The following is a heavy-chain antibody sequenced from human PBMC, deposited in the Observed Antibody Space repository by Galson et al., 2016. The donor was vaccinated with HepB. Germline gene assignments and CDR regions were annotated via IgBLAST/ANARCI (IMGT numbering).Heavy chain of an antibody. J-gene: IGHJ6*02. CDR1: GYTFTRYA. D-gene: IGHD4-23*01. CDR2: INAGNGKT. Sequence: SVKVSCKASGYTFTRYAIHWVRQAPGQRLEWMGWINAGNGKTKFSQKFQGRVTITRDTSASTAYMELSSLRSDDTAVYYCARELEPGRRSNSNYYGMDVWGQGTTVTVSS. V-gene: IGHV1-3*01. CDR3: ARELEPGRRSNSNYYGMDV.